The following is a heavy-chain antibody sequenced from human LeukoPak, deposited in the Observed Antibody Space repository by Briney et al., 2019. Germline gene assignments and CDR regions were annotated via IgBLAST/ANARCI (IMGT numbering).Heavy chain of an antibody. CDR3: AKDPATYYDFWSAKGWFDP. Sequence: PGGSLRLSCAASGFTFSSYAMSWVRQAPGKGLEWVSAISRSGGSTYYADSVKGRFTISRDNSKNTLYLQMNSLRAEDTAVYYCAKDPATYYDFWSAKGWFDPWGQGTLVTVSS. CDR2: ISRSGGST. D-gene: IGHD3-3*01. CDR1: GFTFSSYA. J-gene: IGHJ5*02. V-gene: IGHV3-23*01.